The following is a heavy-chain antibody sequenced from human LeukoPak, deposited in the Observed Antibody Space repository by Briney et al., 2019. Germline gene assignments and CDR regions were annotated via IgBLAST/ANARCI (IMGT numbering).Heavy chain of an antibody. Sequence: SETLSLTCTVSGGSISSYYWSWIRQPPGKGLEWIGYFYYSGNTNYNPSLKSRVTMSVDTSRNQFSLKLSSVTAADTAVYYCASGLPYYDFWSGYSGGSDAFDIWGQGTMVTVSS. CDR2: FYYSGNT. D-gene: IGHD3-3*01. V-gene: IGHV4-59*12. CDR1: GGSISSYY. CDR3: ASGLPYYDFWSGYSGGSDAFDI. J-gene: IGHJ3*02.